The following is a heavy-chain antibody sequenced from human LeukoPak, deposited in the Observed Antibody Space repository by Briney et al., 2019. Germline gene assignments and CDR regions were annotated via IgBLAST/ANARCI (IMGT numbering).Heavy chain of an antibody. D-gene: IGHD6-13*01. CDR3: TTGPGNSGY. CDR2: IKSTTVDGTP. J-gene: IGHJ4*02. CDR1: GLTFSNAW. V-gene: IGHV3-15*01. Sequence: GGSLRLSCAVSGLTFSNAWMSWVRQAPGKGLGWVGRIKSTTVDGTPEYAAPVKGRFSISRDDSKNAAYLQMHSLKTEDTAVYYCTTGPGNSGYWGQGTLVTVSS.